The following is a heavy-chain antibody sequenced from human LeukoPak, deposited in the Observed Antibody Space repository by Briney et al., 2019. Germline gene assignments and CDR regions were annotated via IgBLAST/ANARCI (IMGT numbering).Heavy chain of an antibody. CDR1: GFTFSDYY. CDR3: ARAEAYGDYVTNAFDI. Sequence: GGSLRLSCAASGFTFSDYYMSWIRQAPGKGLEWVSYISSSGSTIYYADSVKGRLTISRDNAKNSLYLQMNSLRAEDTAVYYCARAEAYGDYVTNAFDIWGQGTMVTVSS. D-gene: IGHD4-17*01. CDR2: ISSSGSTI. J-gene: IGHJ3*02. V-gene: IGHV3-11*04.